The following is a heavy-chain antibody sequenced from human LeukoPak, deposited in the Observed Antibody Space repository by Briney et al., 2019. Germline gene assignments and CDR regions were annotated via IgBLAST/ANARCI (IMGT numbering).Heavy chain of an antibody. D-gene: IGHD3-16*02. V-gene: IGHV3-74*01. CDR2: INTDGSSI. Sequence: PGGSLRLSCAASGFTFSSYWVHWVRQAPGKGLVWVSRINTDGSSISYADSVKGRFTISRDNAKNTLYLQMNSLRAEDTAVYYCAIRGLSTYAFDIWGQGTMVTASS. CDR1: GFTFSSYW. J-gene: IGHJ3*02. CDR3: AIRGLSTYAFDI.